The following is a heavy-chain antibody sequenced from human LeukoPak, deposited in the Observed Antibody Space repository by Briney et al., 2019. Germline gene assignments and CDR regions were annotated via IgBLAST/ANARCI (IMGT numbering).Heavy chain of an antibody. CDR2: IYTSGTT. Sequence: PSETLSLTCTVSGGSISSYYLSWIRQPAGKGLEWIGRIYTSGTTNYSPSLKSRVTMSVDTSKNDFSLKLNSVTASDTAVYYCARGDVLTGNWFDPWGQGTLVTVSS. D-gene: IGHD3-9*01. CDR1: GGSISSYY. V-gene: IGHV4-4*07. J-gene: IGHJ5*02. CDR3: ARGDVLTGNWFDP.